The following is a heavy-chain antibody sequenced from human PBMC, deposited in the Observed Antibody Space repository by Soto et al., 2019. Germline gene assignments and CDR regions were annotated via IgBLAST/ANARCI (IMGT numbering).Heavy chain of an antibody. CDR3: ARDKPHDPRPTVRVKGQFDY. CDR1: GFTFSSYG. J-gene: IGHJ4*02. V-gene: IGHV3-33*01. CDR2: IWYDGSNK. D-gene: IGHD3-3*01. Sequence: GGSLRLSCAASGFTFSSYGMHWVRQAPGKGLEWVAVIWYDGSNKYYADSVKGRFTISRDNSKNTLYLQMNSLRAEDTAVYYCARDKPHDPRPTVRVKGQFDYWGQGTLVTVSS.